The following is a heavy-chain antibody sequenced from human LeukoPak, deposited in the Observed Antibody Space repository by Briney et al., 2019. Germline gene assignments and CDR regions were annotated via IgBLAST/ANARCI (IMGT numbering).Heavy chain of an antibody. Sequence: PGRSLRLSCAASGFTFSSYGMHWVRQAPGKGLEWVAVISYDGSNKYYADSVKGRFTISRDNSKNTLYPQMNSLRAEDTAVYYCAKDLSGYRHYFDYWGQGTLVTVSS. V-gene: IGHV3-30*18. CDR2: ISYDGSNK. D-gene: IGHD3-22*01. CDR1: GFTFSSYG. CDR3: AKDLSGYRHYFDY. J-gene: IGHJ4*02.